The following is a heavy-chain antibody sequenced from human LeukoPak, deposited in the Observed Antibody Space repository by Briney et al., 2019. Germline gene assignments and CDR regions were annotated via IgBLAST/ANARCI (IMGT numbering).Heavy chain of an antibody. Sequence: SETLSLTCTVSGGSISSYYWSWIRQPPGKGLEWIGYIYYSGSTNYNTSLKSRVTISVDTSKNQFSLKLSAVTAADTAVYYCASTGYSYGFDYWGQGTLVTVSS. J-gene: IGHJ4*02. CDR2: IYYSGST. D-gene: IGHD5-18*01. CDR3: ASTGYSYGFDY. V-gene: IGHV4-59*01. CDR1: GGSISSYY.